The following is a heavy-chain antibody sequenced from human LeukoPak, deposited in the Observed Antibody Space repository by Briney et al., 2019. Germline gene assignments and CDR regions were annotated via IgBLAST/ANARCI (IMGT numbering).Heavy chain of an antibody. CDR3: ARIPSDRGGWYVDFDY. J-gene: IGHJ4*02. CDR2: ISSGSSTI. V-gene: IGHV3-48*04. D-gene: IGHD6-19*01. CDR1: RFTFSTYS. Sequence: SGGSLRLSCAASRFTFSTYSMNWDRRAPGKGLEWVSYISSGSSTIYYADSVKGRFTISRDNAKNSLYLQMNSLRAEDTAVYYCARIPSDRGGWYVDFDYWGQGTLVTVSS.